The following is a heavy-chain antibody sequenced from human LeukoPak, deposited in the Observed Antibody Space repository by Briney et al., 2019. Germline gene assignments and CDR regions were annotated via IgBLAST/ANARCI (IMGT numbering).Heavy chain of an antibody. D-gene: IGHD6-13*01. V-gene: IGHV3-21*01. CDR3: AKEYSSSWYRGDRQQGPNWFDP. Sequence: PGGSLTHSCAASGFTFSIYSMHGARQAPGKGLEWVSSISSSSRYIYYADSVKGRFTISRDNAKNSLYLQMNSLRAEDTAVYYCAKEYSSSWYRGDRQQGPNWFDPWGQGTLVTVSS. CDR1: GFTFSIYS. CDR2: ISSSSRYI. J-gene: IGHJ5*02.